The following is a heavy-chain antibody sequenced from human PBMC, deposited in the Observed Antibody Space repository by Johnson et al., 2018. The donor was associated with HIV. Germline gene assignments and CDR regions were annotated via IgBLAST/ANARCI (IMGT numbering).Heavy chain of an antibody. CDR3: ARDEEVMYAMGAFDI. D-gene: IGHD2-8*02. CDR2: ISFDGSHK. V-gene: IGHV3-30*03. Sequence: QVQLVESGGGVVQPGRSLRLSCGASGFIFSSYDMHWVRQAPGKGLEWVALISFDGSHKYYADSVKGRFTISRDNSKNTLYLQMNSLRADDTAVYYCARDEEVMYAMGAFDIWGQGTMLTVSS. J-gene: IGHJ3*02. CDR1: GFIFSSYD.